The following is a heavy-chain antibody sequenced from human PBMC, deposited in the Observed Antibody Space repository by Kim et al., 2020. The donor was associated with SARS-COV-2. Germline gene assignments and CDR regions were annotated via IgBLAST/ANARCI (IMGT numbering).Heavy chain of an antibody. V-gene: IGHV4-31*03. J-gene: IGHJ6*04. CDR2: IYYSGST. D-gene: IGHD3-10*01. CDR1: GGSISSGGYY. Sequence: SETLSLTCTVSGGSISSGGYYWSLIRQHPGKGLEWIGYIYYSGSTYYNPSLKSRVTISVDTSKNQFSLKLSSVTAADTAVYYCARSYYYGSGIQYYYYYYGMDVWGEGTTVTVSS. CDR3: ARSYYYGSGIQYYYYYYGMDV.